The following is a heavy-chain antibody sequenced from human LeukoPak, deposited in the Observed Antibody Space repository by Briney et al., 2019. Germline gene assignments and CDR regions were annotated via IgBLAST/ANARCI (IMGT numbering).Heavy chain of an antibody. CDR1: GFTFSSYG. CDR2: ISGSGGST. V-gene: IGHV3-23*01. D-gene: IGHD1-26*01. J-gene: IGHJ4*02. CDR3: AKPSGSCFDY. Sequence: GGTLRLSCAASGFTFSSYGMSWVRQAPGKGLEWVSAISGSGGSTYYADSVKGRFTISRDNSKNTVYLQMNSLGTEDTAVYYCAKPSGSCFDYWGQGTLVTVSS.